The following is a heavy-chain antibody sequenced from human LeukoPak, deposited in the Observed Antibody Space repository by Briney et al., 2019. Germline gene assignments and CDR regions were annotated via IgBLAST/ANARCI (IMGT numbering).Heavy chain of an antibody. CDR1: GFTLSDYW. CDR3: AREPGGGSGLFDY. V-gene: IGHV3-7*01. Sequence: GGSLRLSCAASGFTLSDYWMSWVRQAPGKGLEWVANMNEDGSEKNYVDSVKGRFTISRDDSKNSLHLQMNSLRAEDTAVYYCAREPGGGSGLFDYWGQGTLVTVSS. CDR2: MNEDGSEK. J-gene: IGHJ4*02. D-gene: IGHD3-10*01.